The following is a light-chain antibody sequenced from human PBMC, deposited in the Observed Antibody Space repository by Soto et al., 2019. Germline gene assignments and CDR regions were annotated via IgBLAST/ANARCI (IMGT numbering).Light chain of an antibody. V-gene: IGLV1-44*01. CDR2: NNY. CDR1: SSNIGRNT. Sequence: QAVVTQPPSASGTPGQRVTISCAGSSSNIGRNTVNWYHQLPGAAPKLLIYNNYQRPSGVPDRFSGSKSGTSASLAISGLQSEDEADYYCAAWDDSLNGHVVFGAGTKLTVL. J-gene: IGLJ2*01. CDR3: AAWDDSLNGHVV.